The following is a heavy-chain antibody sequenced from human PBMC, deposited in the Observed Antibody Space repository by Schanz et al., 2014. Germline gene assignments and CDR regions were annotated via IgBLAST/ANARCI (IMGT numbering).Heavy chain of an antibody. J-gene: IGHJ3*02. V-gene: IGHV1-18*04. D-gene: IGHD2-21*01. CDR1: GYSLTTHG. Sequence: QVQLVQSGAEVKRPGASVKISCRASGYSLTTHGITWVRQAPGQGLEWLGWISAYNGFTSYAQNLQARVTMTTATSASTAYVEVRSLRSDDTALYYCARLSTGHKDSSLYMGGLIASDAFDIWGQGTMVTVSS. CDR3: ARLSTGHKDSSLYMGGLIASDAFDI. CDR2: ISAYNGFT.